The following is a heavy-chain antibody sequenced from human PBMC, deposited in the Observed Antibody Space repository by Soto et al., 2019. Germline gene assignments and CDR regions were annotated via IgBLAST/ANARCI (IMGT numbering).Heavy chain of an antibody. CDR1: GYTFTNYY. CDR2: INPSGGST. Sequence: QVQLVQSGAEVKKPGASVKLSCTASGYTFTNYYIHWVRLAPGQGLEWMGIINPSGGSTSYPQKFQGRVIMTRDTSTSTVYMELSSLRSEDTAVYYCARLVSAAFDYWGQGTLVTVSS. V-gene: IGHV1-46*03. D-gene: IGHD6-13*01. CDR3: ARLVSAAFDY. J-gene: IGHJ4*02.